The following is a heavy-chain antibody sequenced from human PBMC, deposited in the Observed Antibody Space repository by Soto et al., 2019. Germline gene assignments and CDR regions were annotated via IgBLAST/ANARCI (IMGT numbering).Heavy chain of an antibody. D-gene: IGHD2-2*01. V-gene: IGHV4-31*03. CDR1: GGSISSGGYY. J-gene: IGHJ6*02. CDR2: IYYSGST. Sequence: PSETLSLTCTVSGGSISSGGYYWSWIRQHPGKGLEWIGYIYYSGSTYYNPSLKSRVTISVETSKNQFSLKLSSVTAADTAVYYCARQVGNRDYYYGMDVWGQGTTVTVSS. CDR3: ARQVGNRDYYYGMDV.